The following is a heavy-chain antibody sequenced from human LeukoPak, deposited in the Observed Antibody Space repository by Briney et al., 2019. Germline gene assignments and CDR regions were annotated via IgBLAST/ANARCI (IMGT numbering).Heavy chain of an antibody. CDR1: GYTFTGYY. Sequence: ASVKVSCKASGYTFTGYYMHWVRQAPGQGLEWMGWINPNSGGTNYAQKFQGRVTMTRDTSISTAYMELSRLRSDDTAVYYCARGIYVLRFLEWPYDYWGQGTLVTVSS. D-gene: IGHD3-3*01. V-gene: IGHV1-2*02. J-gene: IGHJ4*02. CDR3: ARGIYVLRFLEWPYDY. CDR2: INPNSGGT.